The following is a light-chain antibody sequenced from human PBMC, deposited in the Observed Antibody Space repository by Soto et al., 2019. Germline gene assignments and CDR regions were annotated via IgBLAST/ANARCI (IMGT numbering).Light chain of an antibody. Sequence: DIQMTQSPSSLCASVGDRVTMTCRASQSISSWLAWYQQKPGKAPKLLIYDASSLESGVPSRFSGGGSGTEFTLTISSLQPDDFATYYCQQYNSYWTFGQGTKVDIK. J-gene: IGKJ1*01. CDR1: QSISSW. CDR3: QQYNSYWT. V-gene: IGKV1-5*01. CDR2: DAS.